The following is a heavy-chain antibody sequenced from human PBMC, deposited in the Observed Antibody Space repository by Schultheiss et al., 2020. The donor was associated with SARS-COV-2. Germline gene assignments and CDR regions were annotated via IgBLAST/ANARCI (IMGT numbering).Heavy chain of an antibody. CDR2: IYSSGST. Sequence: SETLSLTCTVSGGPINNHYWSWIRQPAGKGLEWIGRIYSSGSTNYTPSLKSRVTMSVDTSKNQFSLKLTSVTAADTAVYYCARGVITIFGVRWFDPWGQGTLVTVSS. CDR1: GGPINNHY. J-gene: IGHJ5*02. CDR3: ARGVITIFGVRWFDP. D-gene: IGHD3-3*01. V-gene: IGHV4-4*07.